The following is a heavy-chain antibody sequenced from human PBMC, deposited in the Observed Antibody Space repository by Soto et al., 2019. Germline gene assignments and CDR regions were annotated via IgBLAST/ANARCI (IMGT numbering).Heavy chain of an antibody. Sequence: QVQLVESGGDLVRPGGSLRLSCAASGFTFSDHSMGWIRQSPGKGLEFMSSISGSRLSTFYGDSVKGRFTISRDNAKNSMHLHMNRLTAEDSAVYYCASFLLVSYDDYYYMDLWGKATTVPVSS. CDR2: ISGSRLST. D-gene: IGHD3-16*01. J-gene: IGHJ6*03. CDR3: ASFLLVSYDDYYYMDL. CDR1: GFTFSDHS. V-gene: IGHV3-11*01.